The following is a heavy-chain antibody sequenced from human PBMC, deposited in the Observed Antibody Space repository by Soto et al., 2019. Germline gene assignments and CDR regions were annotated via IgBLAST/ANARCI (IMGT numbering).Heavy chain of an antibody. J-gene: IGHJ6*03. CDR2: ISSSGSTI. D-gene: IGHD2-21*01. CDR1: GFTFSDYY. CDR3: ARIGYCGGDCYKDYYYYYMDV. Sequence: QVQLVESGGGLVKPGGSLRLSCAASGFTFSDYYMSWIRQAPGKGLEWVSYISSSGSTIYYADSVKGRFTISRDNAKNSLYLKMNSLRAEETAVYYCARIGYCGGDCYKDYYYYYMDVWGKGTTVTVSS. V-gene: IGHV3-11*01.